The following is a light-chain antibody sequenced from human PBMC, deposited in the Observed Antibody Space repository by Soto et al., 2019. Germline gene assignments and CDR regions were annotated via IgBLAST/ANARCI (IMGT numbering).Light chain of an antibody. CDR3: AAWDDSLIGYV. CDR2: YDD. Sequence: QSVLTQPPSVSDAPRQRVTISCSGSSSNIGNNAVNWYQQLPGKAPKLLIYYDDLLPSGVSDRFSGSKSGTSASLAISGLQSEDEADYYCAAWDDSLIGYVFGTGTKVTVL. J-gene: IGLJ1*01. CDR1: SSNIGNNA. V-gene: IGLV1-36*01.